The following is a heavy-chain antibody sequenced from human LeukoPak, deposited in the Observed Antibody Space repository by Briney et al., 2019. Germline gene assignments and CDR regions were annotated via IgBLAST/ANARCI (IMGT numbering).Heavy chain of an antibody. CDR1: GFTFDDYA. CDR3: ARSETYCSGGSCYISRFDY. J-gene: IGHJ4*02. V-gene: IGHV3-43D*03. D-gene: IGHD2-15*01. Sequence: GGSLRLSCAASGFTFDDYAMHWVRHAPGKGLEWVSLISWDGGSTYYADSVKGRFTISRDNSKNSLYLQMNSLRAEDTALYYCARSETYCSGGSCYISRFDYWGQGTLVTVSS. CDR2: ISWDGGST.